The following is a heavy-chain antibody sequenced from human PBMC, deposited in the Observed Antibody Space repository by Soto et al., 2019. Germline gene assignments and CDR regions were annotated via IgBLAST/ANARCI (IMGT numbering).Heavy chain of an antibody. V-gene: IGHV4-31*11. J-gene: IGHJ5*02. CDR2: IAYSGDT. D-gene: IGHD6-13*01. CDR3: ASVSSSWYKWFDP. Sequence: PSETLSLTCAVSGGSIISADSYWFWIRKHPGKGLEWIGYIAYSGDTYYNPSLRSRVTISADTSENKFSLTLKSVTAADTAVYYCASVSSSWYKWFDPWGQGTQVTVSS. CDR1: GGSIISADSY.